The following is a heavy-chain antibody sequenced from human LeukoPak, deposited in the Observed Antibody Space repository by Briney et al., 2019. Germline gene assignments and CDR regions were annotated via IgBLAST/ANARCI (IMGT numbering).Heavy chain of an antibody. Sequence: PSETLSLTCTVSGGSISSSSYYWGWIRQPLGKGLEWIGSIYYSGSTYYNPSLKSRVTISVDTSKNQFSLKLSSVTAADTAVYYCARQSLWTNYYDSSGAFDIWGQGTMVTVSS. CDR2: IYYSGST. V-gene: IGHV4-39*01. CDR1: GGSISSSSYY. J-gene: IGHJ3*02. CDR3: ARQSLWTNYYDSSGAFDI. D-gene: IGHD3-22*01.